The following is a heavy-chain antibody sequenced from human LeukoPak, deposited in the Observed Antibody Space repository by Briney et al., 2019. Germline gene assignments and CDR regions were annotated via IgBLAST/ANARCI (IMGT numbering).Heavy chain of an antibody. D-gene: IGHD3-22*01. V-gene: IGHV4-4*07. CDR3: VRDRVDSSGYYYYYGLDV. J-gene: IGHJ6*02. CDR2: FYSSGST. Sequence: SETLSLTCTVSGTSLTTYFWSWIRQPAGKGLEWIGPFYSSGSTSYNPSLKSRLTMSVDTSKNEFSLKLRSVTAADTAVYYCVRDRVDSSGYYYYYGLDVWGQGTTVTVSS. CDR1: GTSLTTYF.